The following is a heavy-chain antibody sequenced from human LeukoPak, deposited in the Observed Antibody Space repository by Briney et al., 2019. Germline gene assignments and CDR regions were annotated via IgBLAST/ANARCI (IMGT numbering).Heavy chain of an antibody. D-gene: IGHD3-22*01. J-gene: IGHJ4*02. CDR1: GFTFSSYA. Sequence: SGGSLRLSCVASGFTFSSYAMSWVRQAPGKGLEWVSAISGSGGSTYYADSVKGRFTISRDNSKNTLYLQMNSLRAEDTAVYYCAKDSRLEYYYDSSGYSGPPYWGQGTLVTVSS. CDR2: ISGSGGST. V-gene: IGHV3-23*01. CDR3: AKDSRLEYYYDSSGYSGPPY.